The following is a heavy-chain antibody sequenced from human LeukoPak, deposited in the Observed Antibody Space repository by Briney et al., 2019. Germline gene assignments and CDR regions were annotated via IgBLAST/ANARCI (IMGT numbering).Heavy chain of an antibody. J-gene: IGHJ4*02. CDR1: GFTFSSYS. V-gene: IGHV3-21*01. CDR2: ISGSGGST. Sequence: GGSLRLSCAASGFTFSSYSMNWVRQAPGKGLEWVSAISGSGGSTYYADSVKGRFTISRDNAKNSLYLQMNSLRAEDTAVYYCARTARVPDYWGQGTQVTVSS. D-gene: IGHD6-6*01. CDR3: ARTARVPDY.